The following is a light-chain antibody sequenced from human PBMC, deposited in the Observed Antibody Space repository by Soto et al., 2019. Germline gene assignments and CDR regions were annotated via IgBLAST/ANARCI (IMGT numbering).Light chain of an antibody. CDR1: QSISSW. Sequence: DIQMTQSPSTLSASVGDRVTITCRASQSISSWLAWYQQKPGKAPKLLIYDASSLESGVPSRFSGSGSGTEFTLTISSPQPDDFATYYCQQYNSYPWTFGQGTKVHIK. CDR3: QQYNSYPWT. V-gene: IGKV1-5*01. J-gene: IGKJ1*01. CDR2: DAS.